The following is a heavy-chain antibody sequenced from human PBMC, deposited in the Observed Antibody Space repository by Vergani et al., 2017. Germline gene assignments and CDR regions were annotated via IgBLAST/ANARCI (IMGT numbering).Heavy chain of an antibody. V-gene: IGHV3-30*02. CDR1: GFIFNYYG. Sequence: QVQLVESGGGVVQPGGSLRLSCAASGFIFNYYGINWVRQAPGKGLEWVSFIRSDGGSEMYADSVRGRFTISRDNSKNTVSLEMLSLRTEDTAVYYCAKGHSGQIGSPHDYYFDYWGQGTLVTVSS. CDR2: IRSDGGSE. CDR3: AKGHSGQIGSPHDYYFDY. D-gene: IGHD1-26*01. J-gene: IGHJ4*02.